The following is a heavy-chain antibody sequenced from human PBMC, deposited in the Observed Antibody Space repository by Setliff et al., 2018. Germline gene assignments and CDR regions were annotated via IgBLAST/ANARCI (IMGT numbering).Heavy chain of an antibody. CDR1: GYTFTSYD. V-gene: IGHV1-18*01. J-gene: IGHJ4*02. D-gene: IGHD5-18*01. CDR2: ISAYNGNT. Sequence: ASVKVSCKASGYTFTSYDINWVRQATGRGLEWMGWISAYNGNTNYAQKLQGRVTMTTDTSTSTAYMELRSLRSDDTAVYYCARGYSYGPFGYWGQGTLVTVSS. CDR3: ARGYSYGPFGY.